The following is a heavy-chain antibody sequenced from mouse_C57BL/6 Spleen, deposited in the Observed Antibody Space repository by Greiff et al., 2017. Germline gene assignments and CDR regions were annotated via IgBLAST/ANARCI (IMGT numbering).Heavy chain of an antibody. CDR1: GYTFTSYW. V-gene: IGHV1-69*01. D-gene: IGHD2-5*01. CDR2: IDPSDSYT. Sequence: VQLQQPGAELVMPGASVKLSCKASGYTFTSYWMHWVKQRPGQGLEWIGEIDPSDSYTNYNQKFKGKSTLTVDKSSSTAYMQLSSLTSGDSAVYYGARRDYSIYYAMDYWGQGTSVTVSS. J-gene: IGHJ4*01. CDR3: ARRDYSIYYAMDY.